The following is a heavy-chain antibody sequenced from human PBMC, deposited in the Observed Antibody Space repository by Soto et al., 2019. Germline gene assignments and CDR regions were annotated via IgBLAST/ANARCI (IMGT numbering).Heavy chain of an antibody. CDR2: IIPIFGTA. J-gene: IGHJ5*02. D-gene: IGHD3-16*01. CDR3: ARDRRIMITFGESSMFDP. V-gene: IGHV1-69*01. Sequence: QVQLVQSGAEVKKPGSSVKVSCKASGGTFSSYAISWVRQAPGQGLEWMGGIIPIFGTANYAQKFQGRVTITADESTSTADMELSSLRTEDTAVYYCARDRRIMITFGESSMFDPWCQGTLVTVSS. CDR1: GGTFSSYA.